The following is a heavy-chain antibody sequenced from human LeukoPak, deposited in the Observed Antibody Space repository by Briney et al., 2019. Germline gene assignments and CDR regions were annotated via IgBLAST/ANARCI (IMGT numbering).Heavy chain of an antibody. V-gene: IGHV4-4*02. CDR3: ARHPRGSAAAGPHWYFDL. Sequence: SGTLSLTCAVSGGSISSSNWWSWVRQPPGKGLEWIGEIYHSGSTNYNPSLKSRVTISVDTSKNQFSLKLSSVTAADTAVYYCARHPRGSAAAGPHWYFDLWGRGTLVTVSS. CDR2: IYHSGST. CDR1: GGSISSSNW. D-gene: IGHD6-13*01. J-gene: IGHJ2*01.